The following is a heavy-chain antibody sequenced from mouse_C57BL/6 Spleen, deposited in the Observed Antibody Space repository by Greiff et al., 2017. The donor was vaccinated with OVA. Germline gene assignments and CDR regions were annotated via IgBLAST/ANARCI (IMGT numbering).Heavy chain of an antibody. J-gene: IGHJ3*01. D-gene: IGHD2-4*01. V-gene: IGHV1-26*01. Sequence: EVQLQQSGPELVKPGASVKISCKASGYTFTDYYMNWVKQSHGKSLEWIGDINPNNGGTSYNQKFKGKATLTVDKSSSTAYMELRSLTSEDSAVYDCARDDYDGGGFAYWGQGTLVTVSA. CDR1: GYTFTDYY. CDR3: ARDDYDGGGFAY. CDR2: INPNNGGT.